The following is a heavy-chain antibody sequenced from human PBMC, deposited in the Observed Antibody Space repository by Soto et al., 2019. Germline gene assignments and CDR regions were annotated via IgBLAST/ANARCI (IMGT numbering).Heavy chain of an antibody. CDR1: GGSISSSNYY. Sequence: PSETLSLTCTVSGGSISSSNYYWGWIRQPPGKGLEWIGSIYYSGSTYYNPSLKSRVTISVDTSKNQFSLKLSSVTAADTAVYYCAREDIVVVPAAMSYYYYYGMDVWGQGTTVTV. CDR3: AREDIVVVPAAMSYYYYYGMDV. D-gene: IGHD2-2*01. V-gene: IGHV4-39*01. CDR2: IYYSGST. J-gene: IGHJ6*02.